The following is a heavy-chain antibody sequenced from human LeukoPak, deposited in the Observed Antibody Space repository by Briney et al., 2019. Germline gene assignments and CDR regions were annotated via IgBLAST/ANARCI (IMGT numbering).Heavy chain of an antibody. J-gene: IGHJ6*03. Sequence: GGSLRLSCAASGFTFSNAWMSWVRQAPGKGLEWVGRIKSKTDGGTTDYAAPVKGRFTISRDDSKNTLYLQMNSLKTEDTAVYYCTTDRATVTTWSVVDYYYYMDVWGKGTTVTVSS. CDR3: TTDRATVTTWSVVDYYYYMDV. CDR2: IKSKTDGGTT. CDR1: GFTFSNAW. V-gene: IGHV3-15*01. D-gene: IGHD4-17*01.